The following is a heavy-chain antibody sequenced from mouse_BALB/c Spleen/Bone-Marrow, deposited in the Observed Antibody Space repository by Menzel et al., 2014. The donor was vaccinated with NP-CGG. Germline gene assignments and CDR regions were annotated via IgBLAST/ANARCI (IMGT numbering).Heavy chain of an antibody. Sequence: VKLMESGSVLVRPGAPVKLSCKASGYTFTSSWMHWAKQRPGQGLEWIGEIHPNSGNTNYNEKFKGKATLTVDTSSSTAYVDLSSLTSEDSAVYYCATGFAYWGQGTLVTVSA. CDR3: ATGFAY. J-gene: IGHJ3*01. V-gene: IGHV1S130*01. CDR2: IHPNSGNT. CDR1: GYTFTSSW.